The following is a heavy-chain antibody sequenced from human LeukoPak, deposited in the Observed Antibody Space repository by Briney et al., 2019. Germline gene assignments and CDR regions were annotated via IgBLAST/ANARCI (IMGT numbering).Heavy chain of an antibody. CDR3: ARGNYDILTGYGYYFDY. CDR2: IYHDGRT. J-gene: IGHJ4*02. CDR1: GDSISTSNSY. Sequence: SETLSLTCTVSGDSISTSNSYWGWIRQPPGKGLEWIGSIYHDGRTDYNPSLKSRVTISADRSKDQFSLKLSSVTAADTAVYYCARGNYDILTGYGYYFDYWGQGTLVTVSS. V-gene: IGHV4-39*01. D-gene: IGHD3-9*01.